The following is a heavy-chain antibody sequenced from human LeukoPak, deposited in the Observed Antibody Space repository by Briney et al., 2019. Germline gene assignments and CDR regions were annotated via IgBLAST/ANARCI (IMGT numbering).Heavy chain of an antibody. CDR2: INPNSGGT. J-gene: IGHJ4*02. CDR1: GYTFTGYC. CDR3: ARDTGDLGYGDYVDDPPDDY. Sequence: ASVKVPCKASGYTFTGYCMHWVRQAPGQGLEWMGWINPNSGGTNYAQKFQGRVTMTRDTSISTAYMELGRLRSDDTAVYYCARDTGDLGYGDYVDDPPDDYWGQGTLVTVSS. V-gene: IGHV1-2*02. D-gene: IGHD4-17*01.